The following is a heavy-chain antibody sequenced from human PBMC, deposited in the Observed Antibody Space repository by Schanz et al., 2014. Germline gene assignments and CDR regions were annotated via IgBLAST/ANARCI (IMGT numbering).Heavy chain of an antibody. CDR1: GFSFSSYS. CDR2: ISSSGSYI. J-gene: IGHJ6*02. CDR3: ARVRRRIATPSTPSFRNYYYYAMDV. D-gene: IGHD6-13*01. Sequence: DLVESGGGLIQRGESLRLSCSASGFSFSSYSMNWVRQAPGKGLEWVSSISSSGSYIHYADSVKGRFTISRDNAKNTLYLQMNSLRAEDTSVYFCARVRRRIATPSTPSFRNYYYYAMDVWGQGTTVTVSS. V-gene: IGHV3-21*01.